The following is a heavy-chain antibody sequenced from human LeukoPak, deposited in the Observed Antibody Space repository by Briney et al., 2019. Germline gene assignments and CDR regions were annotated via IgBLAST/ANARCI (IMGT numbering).Heavy chain of an antibody. CDR1: GFTFSSYS. Sequence: GGSLRLSCAASGFTFSSYSMNWVRQAPGKGLEWVSSISSSSSYINYADSVKGRFTISRDNAKNSLYLQMNSLRAEDTAVYYCAREGSGWSFDYWGQGTLVTVSS. CDR3: AREGSGWSFDY. J-gene: IGHJ4*02. V-gene: IGHV3-21*01. CDR2: ISSSSSYI. D-gene: IGHD6-19*01.